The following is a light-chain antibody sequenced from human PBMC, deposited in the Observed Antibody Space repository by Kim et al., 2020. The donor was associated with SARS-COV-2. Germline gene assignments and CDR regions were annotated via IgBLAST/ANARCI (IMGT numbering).Light chain of an antibody. CDR1: SSAVGDYPY. J-gene: IGLJ3*02. CDR2: EVK. CDR3: SSSAGSNNLV. Sequence: QSALTQPPSASGSPGQSVTISCSGISSAVGDYPYVSWYQQHPGKAPTLIIFEVKYRPSGVPDRFSGSKSGNTASLTVSGLQAEDEADYYCSSSAGSNNLVFGGGTQLTVL. V-gene: IGLV2-8*01.